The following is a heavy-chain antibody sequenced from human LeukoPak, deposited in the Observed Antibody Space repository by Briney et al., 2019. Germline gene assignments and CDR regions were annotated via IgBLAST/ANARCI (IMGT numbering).Heavy chain of an antibody. CDR1: GFTVSSNY. J-gene: IGHJ4*02. Sequence: GGSLRLSCAASGFTVSSNYMSWVRQAPGKGLEWVSVIYSGGSTYYADSVKGRFTISRDNSKNTLYLQMNSLRAEDTAVYYCAKDSAKKYDDYWGQGTLVTVSS. CDR2: IYSGGST. D-gene: IGHD2/OR15-2a*01. V-gene: IGHV3-66*01. CDR3: AKDSAKKYDDY.